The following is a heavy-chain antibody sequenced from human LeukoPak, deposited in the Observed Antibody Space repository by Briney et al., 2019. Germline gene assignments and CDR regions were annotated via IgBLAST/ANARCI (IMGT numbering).Heavy chain of an antibody. V-gene: IGHV3-23*01. CDR3: AKRASGSGTSLYYFDY. D-gene: IGHD3-10*01. CDR1: GFTFSSYA. J-gene: IGHJ4*02. CDR2: ISNSGGST. Sequence: QPGGSQRLSCAASGFTFSSYAMSWVRQAPGKGLEWVSVISNSGGSTFYADSVKGRFTISRDNSKNTLYLQMNSLRAEDTAVYYCAKRASGSGTSLYYFDYWGQGTLVTVSS.